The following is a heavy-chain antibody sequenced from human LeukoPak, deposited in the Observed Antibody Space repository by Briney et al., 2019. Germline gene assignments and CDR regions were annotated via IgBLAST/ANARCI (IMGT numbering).Heavy chain of an antibody. Sequence: AASVKVSCKASGYTFTGYYMHWVRQAPGQGLEWMGWINPNSGGTNYAQKFQGRVTMTRDTSISTAYMELSRLRSDDTAVYYCARDLLYSGTTRGWFDPWGQGTLVTVSS. CDR3: ARDLLYSGTTRGWFDP. D-gene: IGHD1/OR15-1a*01. CDR1: GYTFTGYY. J-gene: IGHJ5*02. CDR2: INPNSGGT. V-gene: IGHV1-2*02.